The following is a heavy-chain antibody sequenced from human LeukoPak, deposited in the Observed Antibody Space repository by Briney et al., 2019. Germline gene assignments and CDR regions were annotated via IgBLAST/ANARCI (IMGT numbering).Heavy chain of an antibody. Sequence: GGSLRLSCAASGFTFSSYAMSWVRQAPGKGLEWVSAISGSGGSTYYADSVKGRFTISRDNSKNTLYLQMNSLRAEDTAVYYCARDGGDIVVVPAAGGFDPWGQGTLVTVSS. CDR1: GFTFSSYA. J-gene: IGHJ5*02. D-gene: IGHD2-2*01. V-gene: IGHV3-23*01. CDR2: ISGSGGST. CDR3: ARDGGDIVVVPAAGGFDP.